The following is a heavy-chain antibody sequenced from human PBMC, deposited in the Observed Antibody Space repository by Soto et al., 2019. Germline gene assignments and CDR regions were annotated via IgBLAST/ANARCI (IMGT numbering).Heavy chain of an antibody. CDR1: GFTFSSYA. CDR2: ISGSGGST. CDR3: VKDRDSSSPHWYFDL. J-gene: IGHJ2*01. Sequence: GGSLRLSCAASGFTFSSYAMSWVRQAPGKGLEWVSAISGSGGSTYYADSGKGRVTISRDNSKNTLYLQMNSRGAEDTAVYYCVKDRDSSSPHWYFDLWGRGTLVTVSS. V-gene: IGHV3-23*01. D-gene: IGHD6-6*01.